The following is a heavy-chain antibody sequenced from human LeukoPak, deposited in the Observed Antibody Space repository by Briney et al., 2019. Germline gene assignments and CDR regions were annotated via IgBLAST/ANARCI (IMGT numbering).Heavy chain of an antibody. CDR3: ARDNSDHSSAWHWFDP. Sequence: ASVKVSCKASGYTFTSYGISWVRQAPGQGLEWMGWISAYNGNINYAQKLQGRVTMTTDTSTSTAYMELRSLRSDDTAVYYCARDNSDHSSAWHWFDPWGQGTLVTVSS. CDR2: ISAYNGNI. V-gene: IGHV1-18*01. CDR1: GYTFTSYG. J-gene: IGHJ5*02. D-gene: IGHD6-19*01.